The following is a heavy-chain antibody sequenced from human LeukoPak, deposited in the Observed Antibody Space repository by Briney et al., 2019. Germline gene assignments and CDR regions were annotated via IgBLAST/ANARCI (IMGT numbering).Heavy chain of an antibody. CDR1: GGSISSSSYY. Sequence: PSETLSLTCTVSGGSISSSSYYWGWIRQPPGKGPEWIGSIYYSGSTYYNPSLRSRVTISVDTSKNQFSLKLSSVTAADTAVYYCARRDYDILTGYYYFDYWGQGTLVTVSS. CDR2: IYYSGST. D-gene: IGHD3-9*01. J-gene: IGHJ4*02. V-gene: IGHV4-39*01. CDR3: ARRDYDILTGYYYFDY.